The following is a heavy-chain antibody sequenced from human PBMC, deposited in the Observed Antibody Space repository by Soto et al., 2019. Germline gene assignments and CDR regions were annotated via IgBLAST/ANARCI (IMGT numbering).Heavy chain of an antibody. CDR1: GGSVNSASYY. CDR2: MFHTGRD. V-gene: IGHV4-61*01. CDR3: AREFSNSPEAFDS. Sequence: ASETLSLTCTVSGGSVNSASYYWSWIRQPPGRGLEWIGDMFHTGRDSYTPSLKSRVTSPVDTTRIECSLRLSSVTAADTAVYYCAREFSNSPEAFDSWGQGSLVTVSS. J-gene: IGHJ4*02. D-gene: IGHD6-6*01.